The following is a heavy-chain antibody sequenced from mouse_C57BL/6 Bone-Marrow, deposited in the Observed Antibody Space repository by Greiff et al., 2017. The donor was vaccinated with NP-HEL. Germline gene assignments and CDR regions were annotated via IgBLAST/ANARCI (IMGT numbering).Heavy chain of an antibody. CDR1: GYSITSGYF. CDR3: ARANYGYGGY. D-gene: IGHD2-2*01. J-gene: IGHJ2*01. CDR2: ISYDGSN. V-gene: IGHV3-6*01. Sequence: DVQLQESGPGLVKPSQSLSLTCSVTGYSITSGYFRNWIRQLPGNKLEWMGFISYDGSNNYNPSLKNRIPITRDTSKNQFFLKLNSVTTEDTATYCCARANYGYGGYWGQGTTLTVSS.